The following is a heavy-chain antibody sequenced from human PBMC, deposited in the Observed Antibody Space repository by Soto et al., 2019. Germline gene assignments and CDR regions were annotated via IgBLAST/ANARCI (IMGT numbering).Heavy chain of an antibody. CDR1: GFTFSSYG. J-gene: IGHJ6*02. CDR3: ARELGGPRPDYYYYYGMDV. V-gene: IGHV3-23*01. CDR2: ISDSGGNT. Sequence: GGSLRLSCAASGFTFSSYGMSWVRQALGKGLEWVSSISDSGGNTYYADSVKGRFSISRDNSKNTLYLQMNSLRAEDTAVYYCARELGGPRPDYYYYYGMDVWGQGTTVTVSS. D-gene: IGHD2-15*01.